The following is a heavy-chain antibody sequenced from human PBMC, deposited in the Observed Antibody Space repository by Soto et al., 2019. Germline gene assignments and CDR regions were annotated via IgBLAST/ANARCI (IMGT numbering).Heavy chain of an antibody. J-gene: IGHJ3*02. V-gene: IGHV2-5*01. CDR3: AHLPIFNEGHDAFAI. CDR1: GFSFIPSAVG. D-gene: IGHD1-1*01. Sequence: QITLKESGPTLVKPTQTLTLTCTFSGFSFIPSAVGVGWIRQPPGKALEWLELIFWNDDKRYSPSLKSWLTITEVPSKNQGVLTMTDIDPVDTATYYCAHLPIFNEGHDAFAIWGRGTMVTVSS. CDR2: IFWNDDK.